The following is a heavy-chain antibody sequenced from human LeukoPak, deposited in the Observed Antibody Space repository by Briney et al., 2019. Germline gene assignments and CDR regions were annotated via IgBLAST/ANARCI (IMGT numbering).Heavy chain of an antibody. Sequence: PGGSLRLSCAASGFTFSSYAMSWVRQAPGEGLEWVSAISGSGGSTYYADSVKGRSTISRDNSKNTLYLQMNSLRAEDTAVYYCAKGIERTYYYDSSGYPFDYWGQGTLVTVSS. V-gene: IGHV3-23*01. CDR1: GFTFSSYA. CDR2: ISGSGGST. J-gene: IGHJ4*02. CDR3: AKGIERTYYYDSSGYPFDY. D-gene: IGHD3-22*01.